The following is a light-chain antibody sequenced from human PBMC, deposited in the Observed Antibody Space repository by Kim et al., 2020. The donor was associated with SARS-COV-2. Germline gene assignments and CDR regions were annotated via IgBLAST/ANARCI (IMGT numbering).Light chain of an antibody. CDR1: TGAVTSGFY. J-gene: IGLJ2*01. V-gene: IGLV7-43*01. CDR3: LLYYGGALV. Sequence: PGRTVTLTGTSSTGAVTSGFYPNGFQQKPGQAPRPLIYLTNNRPSGTPARFSGSRLEGKAALTLTGVQPEDEAEYFCLLYYGGALVFGGGTQLTVL. CDR2: LTN.